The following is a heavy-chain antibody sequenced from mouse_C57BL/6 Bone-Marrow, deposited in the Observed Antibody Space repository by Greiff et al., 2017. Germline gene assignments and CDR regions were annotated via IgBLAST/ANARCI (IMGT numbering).Heavy chain of an antibody. J-gene: IGHJ3*01. Sequence: QVQLKESGAELVKPGASVKMSCKASGYTFTSYWITWVKQRPGQGLEWIGDIYPGSGSTNYNEKFKSKATLTVDTSSSTAYMQLSSLTSEDSAVYYCAREGYSNWGFAYWGQGTLVTVSA. CDR2: IYPGSGST. CDR3: AREGYSNWGFAY. V-gene: IGHV1-55*01. D-gene: IGHD2-5*01. CDR1: GYTFTSYW.